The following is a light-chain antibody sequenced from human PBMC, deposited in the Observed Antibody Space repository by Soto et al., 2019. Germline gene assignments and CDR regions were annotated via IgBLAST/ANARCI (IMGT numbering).Light chain of an antibody. CDR2: GAF. CDR3: QQYGSSPS. J-gene: IGKJ1*01. Sequence: EIVLTQSPGTLSLSPGERATLSCRASQSVRTNYLAWYQQKRGQAPWLLIYGAFNRAGGVPDRFSGSGSGTELTLTISSLQPDDFATYYCQQYGSSPSFGQGTKVDIK. CDR1: QSVRTNY. V-gene: IGKV3-20*01.